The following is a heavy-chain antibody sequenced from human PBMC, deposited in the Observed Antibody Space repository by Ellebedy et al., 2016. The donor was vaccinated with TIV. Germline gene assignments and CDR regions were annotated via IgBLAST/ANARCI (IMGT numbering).Heavy chain of an antibody. J-gene: IGHJ4*02. Sequence: ASVKVSXXASGNTFSNYYMHWVRQAPGQGLEWMGIITSTGGSTNYAQKFQGRVSMTRDTSTNTVYMELRDLRSEDTAVYYCATDDRNEYIGGFDYWGQGTLVTVSS. V-gene: IGHV1-46*01. CDR1: GNTFSNYY. CDR2: ITSTGGST. D-gene: IGHD6-6*01. CDR3: ATDDRNEYIGGFDY.